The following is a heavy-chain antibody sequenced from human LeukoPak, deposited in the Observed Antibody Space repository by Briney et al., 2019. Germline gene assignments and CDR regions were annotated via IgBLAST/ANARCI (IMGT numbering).Heavy chain of an antibody. J-gene: IGHJ6*02. CDR1: GGSFSGYY. CDR3: ARGRVVPAAISAVYTGYGMDV. V-gene: IGHV4-34*01. CDR2: INHSGST. Sequence: SETLSHTCAVYGGSFSGYYWSWIRQPPGKGLEWIGEINHSGSTNYNPSLKSRVTISVDTSKNQFSLKLSSVTAADTAVYYCARGRVVPAAISAVYTGYGMDVWGQGTTVTVSS. D-gene: IGHD2-2*01.